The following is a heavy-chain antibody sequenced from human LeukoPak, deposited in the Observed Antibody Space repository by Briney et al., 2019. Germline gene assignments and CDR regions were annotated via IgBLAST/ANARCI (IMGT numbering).Heavy chain of an antibody. V-gene: IGHV3-11*04. Sequence: GGSLRLSCAASGFTFSDYYMSWIRQAPGKGLEWVSYISSSGSTIYYADSVKGRFTISRDNSKNTLYLQMNSLRAEDTAVYYCAPLVGYDSSGYPFDYWGQGTLVTVSS. CDR2: ISSSGSTI. CDR3: APLVGYDSSGYPFDY. CDR1: GFTFSDYY. J-gene: IGHJ4*02. D-gene: IGHD3-22*01.